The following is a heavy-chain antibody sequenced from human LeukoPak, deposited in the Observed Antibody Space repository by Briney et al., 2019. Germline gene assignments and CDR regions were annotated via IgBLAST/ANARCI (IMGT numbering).Heavy chain of an antibody. Sequence: ASVKVSCKASGGTFSSYAISWVRQAPGQGLEWMGGIIPIFGTANYAQKFQGRVTITADESTSTAYMELRSLRSDDTAVYYCARFDLVGAGTFFDYWGQGTLVTVSS. V-gene: IGHV1-69*13. D-gene: IGHD2-15*01. CDR3: ARFDLVGAGTFFDY. CDR1: GGTFSSYA. J-gene: IGHJ4*02. CDR2: IIPIFGTA.